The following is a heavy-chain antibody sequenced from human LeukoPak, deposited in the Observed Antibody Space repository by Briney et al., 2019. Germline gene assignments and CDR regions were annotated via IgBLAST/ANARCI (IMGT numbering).Heavy chain of an antibody. CDR2: ISYNGSNK. CDR3: ARDPMWGFGEAFFDY. D-gene: IGHD3-10*01. J-gene: IGHJ4*02. Sequence: GGSLRLSCASSVFTFSSYAMHWVRQAPGKGLEWVAVISYNGSNKYYADSVKGRFTISRDNSKNTLYLQMNSLRAEDTGVYYCARDPMWGFGEAFFDYWGQGTLVTVSS. CDR1: VFTFSSYA. V-gene: IGHV3-30*04.